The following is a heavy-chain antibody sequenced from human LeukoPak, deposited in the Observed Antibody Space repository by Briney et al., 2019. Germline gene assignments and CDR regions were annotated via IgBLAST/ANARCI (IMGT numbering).Heavy chain of an antibody. J-gene: IGHJ4*02. CDR3: ASSKYYYDSSGYFLLFDY. CDR2: IYTSGST. CDR1: GASISSYY. D-gene: IGHD3-22*01. V-gene: IGHV4-4*07. Sequence: PSETLSLTCTVPGASISSYYWSWIRQPAGKGLEWIGRIYTSGSTNYNPSLKSRVTMSVDTSKNQFSLKLSSVTAADTAVYYCASSKYYYDSSGYFLLFDYWGQGTLVTVSS.